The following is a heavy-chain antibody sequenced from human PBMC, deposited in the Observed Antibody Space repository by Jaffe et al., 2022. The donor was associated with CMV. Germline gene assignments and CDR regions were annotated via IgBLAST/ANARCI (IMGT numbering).Heavy chain of an antibody. Sequence: QVQLQESGPGLVKPSQTLSLTCTVSGGSISSGGYYWSWIRQHPGKGLEWIGYIYYSGSTYYNPSLKSRVTISVDTSKNQFSLKLSSVTAADTAVYYCARVNYYDSSGYIGGYWFDPWGQGTLVTVSS. CDR2: IYYSGST. J-gene: IGHJ5*02. CDR3: ARVNYYDSSGYIGGYWFDP. D-gene: IGHD3-22*01. CDR1: GGSISSGGYY. V-gene: IGHV4-31*03.